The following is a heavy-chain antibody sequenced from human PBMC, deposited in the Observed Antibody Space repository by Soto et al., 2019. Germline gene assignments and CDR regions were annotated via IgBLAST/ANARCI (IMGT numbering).Heavy chain of an antibody. CDR2: IYSGGST. CDR3: ARDRADRPKYYYGMDV. V-gene: IGHV3-53*01. CDR1: GFTVSSNY. D-gene: IGHD6-6*01. J-gene: IGHJ6*02. Sequence: GGSLRLSCAASGFTVSSNYMSWVRQAPGKGLEWVSVIYSGGSTYYADSVKGRFTISRDNSKNTLYLQMNSLRAEDTAVYYCARDRADRPKYYYGMDVWGQGTTVTVSS.